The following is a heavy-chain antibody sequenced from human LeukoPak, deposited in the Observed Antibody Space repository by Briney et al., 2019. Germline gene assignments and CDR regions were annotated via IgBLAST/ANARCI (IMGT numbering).Heavy chain of an antibody. CDR1: GGSISSGGYY. CDR2: IYYGGST. Sequence: SQTLSLTCTVSGGSISSGGYYWSWIRQHPGKGLEWIGYIYYGGSTYYNPSLKSRVTISVDTSKNQISLKLSSVTAADTAVYYCARDSSTSGIDYWGQGTLVTVSS. D-gene: IGHD2-2*01. V-gene: IGHV4-31*03. CDR3: ARDSSTSGIDY. J-gene: IGHJ4*02.